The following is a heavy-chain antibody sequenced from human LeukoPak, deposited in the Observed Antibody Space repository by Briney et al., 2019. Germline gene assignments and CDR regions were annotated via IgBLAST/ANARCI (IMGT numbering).Heavy chain of an antibody. CDR3: ARGSIWFGELSVGY. Sequence: GGSLRLSCAASGFTFSSYAMSWVRQAPGKGLEWVSTFSVGGGSTYYADSVKGRFTISRDNAKNSLYLQMNSLRAEDTAVYYCARGSIWFGELSVGYWGQGTLVTVSS. V-gene: IGHV3-23*01. CDR2: FSVGGGST. D-gene: IGHD3-10*01. J-gene: IGHJ4*02. CDR1: GFTFSSYA.